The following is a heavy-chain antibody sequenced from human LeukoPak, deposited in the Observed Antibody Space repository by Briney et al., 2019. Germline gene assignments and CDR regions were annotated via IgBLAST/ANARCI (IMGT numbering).Heavy chain of an antibody. CDR1: GYTFTGYY. CDR2: ISAYNGIT. D-gene: IGHD1-26*01. Sequence: GASVKVSCKASGYTFTGYYMHWVRQAPGQGLEWMGWISAYNGITDYARKLQGRVTMTTDTSTSTAYMELRSLSSDDTAVYYCARASRVGAPREEGYWGQGTLVTVSS. CDR3: ARASRVGAPREEGY. J-gene: IGHJ4*02. V-gene: IGHV1-18*04.